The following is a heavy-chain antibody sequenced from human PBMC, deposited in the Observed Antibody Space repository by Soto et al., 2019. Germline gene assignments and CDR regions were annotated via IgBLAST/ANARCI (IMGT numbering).Heavy chain of an antibody. J-gene: IGHJ5*02. CDR3: AREGGDSNGSWRWFDP. D-gene: IGHD6-19*01. Sequence: PSETLSLTCAVSGGSISSGTDYWGWIRQAPGKGLEWIGNIHYSGSTSYNPSLKSRVTISIDTSKNQFSLKLSSVTAEDTAVYYCAREGGDSNGSWRWFDPWGQGTLVTVSS. V-gene: IGHV4-39*07. CDR1: GGSISSGTDY. CDR2: IHYSGST.